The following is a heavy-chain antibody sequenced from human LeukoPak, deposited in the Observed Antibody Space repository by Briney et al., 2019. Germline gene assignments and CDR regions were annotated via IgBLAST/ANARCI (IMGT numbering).Heavy chain of an antibody. V-gene: IGHV1-69*04. CDR2: IIPILGIA. CDR1: GYTFTDYG. Sequence: ASVKVSCKASGYTFTDYGISWVRQAPGQGLEWMGRIIPILGIANYAQKFQGRVTITADKSTSTAYMELSSLRSEDTAVYYCARGTDIVVVPAASPFDYWGQGTLVTVSS. J-gene: IGHJ4*02. D-gene: IGHD2-2*01. CDR3: ARGTDIVVVPAASPFDY.